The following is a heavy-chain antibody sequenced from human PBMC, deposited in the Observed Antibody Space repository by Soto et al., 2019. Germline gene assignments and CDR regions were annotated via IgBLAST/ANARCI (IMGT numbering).Heavy chain of an antibody. CDR1: GYTFTSYG. V-gene: IGHV1-18*01. CDR2: ISAYNGNT. CDR3: ARGRDYGDSHDWFDP. Sequence: GASVKVSCKASGYTFTSYGISWVRQAPGQGLEWMGWISAYNGNTNYAQKLQGRVTMTTDTSTSTAYMELRSLRSDDTAVYYCARGRDYGDSHDWFDPWGQGTLVTVSS. J-gene: IGHJ5*02. D-gene: IGHD4-17*01.